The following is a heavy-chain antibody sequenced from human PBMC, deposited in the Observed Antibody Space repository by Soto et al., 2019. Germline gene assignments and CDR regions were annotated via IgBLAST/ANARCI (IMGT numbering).Heavy chain of an antibody. CDR3: ARGWYYYDSSGYYYEGFDY. Sequence: TSETLSLTCAVYGGSFSGYYWSWIRQPPGKGLEWIGEINHSGSTNYNPSLKSRVTISVDTSKNQFSLKLSSVTAADTAVYYCARGWYYYDSSGYYYEGFDYWGQGTLVTGSA. CDR1: GGSFSGYY. CDR2: INHSGST. V-gene: IGHV4-34*01. D-gene: IGHD3-22*01. J-gene: IGHJ4*02.